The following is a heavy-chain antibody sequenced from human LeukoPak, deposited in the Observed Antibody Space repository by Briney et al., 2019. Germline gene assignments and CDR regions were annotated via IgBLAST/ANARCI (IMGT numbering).Heavy chain of an antibody. V-gene: IGHV1-2*04. D-gene: IGHD7-27*01. CDR2: INPSSGGT. CDR1: GHTFTDYY. Sequence: ASVKVSCKTSGHTFTDYYLHWIRQAPGQGLEWLGWINPSSGGTNYALKFKNWVTLTRDTSISTAYVEVTRLRSDDTVVYFCARGLGPGDYFDYWGQGSLVTVSS. J-gene: IGHJ4*02. CDR3: ARGLGPGDYFDY.